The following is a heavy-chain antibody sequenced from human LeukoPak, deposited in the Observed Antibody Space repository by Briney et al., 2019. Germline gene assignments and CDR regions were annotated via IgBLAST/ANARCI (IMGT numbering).Heavy chain of an antibody. V-gene: IGHV4-34*01. J-gene: IGHJ4*02. CDR1: GGSFSGYY. CDR2: INHSGST. Sequence: PSETLSLTCAVYGGSFSGYYWSWIRQPPGKGPEWIGEINHSGSTNYNPSLKSRVTISVDTSKNQFSLKLSSVTAADTAVYYCARGRSSRWWGQGTLVTVSS. CDR3: ARGRSSRW. D-gene: IGHD5-24*01.